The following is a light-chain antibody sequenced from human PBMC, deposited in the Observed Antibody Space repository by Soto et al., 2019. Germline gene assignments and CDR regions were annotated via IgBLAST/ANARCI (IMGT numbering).Light chain of an antibody. Sequence: SYELTQPPSVSVAPGQTARITRGGNNIRSKSVHWYQQKPGQAPVLVVYDDSDRPSGIPERFSGSNSGNTATLTISRVEAGDEADYYCQVWDSSSDHVVFGGGTKVTVL. V-gene: IGLV3-21*02. CDR1: NIRSKS. CDR3: QVWDSSSDHVV. J-gene: IGLJ2*01. CDR2: DDS.